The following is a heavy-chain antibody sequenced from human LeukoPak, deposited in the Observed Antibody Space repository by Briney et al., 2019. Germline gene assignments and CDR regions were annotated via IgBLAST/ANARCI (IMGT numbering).Heavy chain of an antibody. Sequence: PGGSLRLSCVGSGSTFSSYSMNWVRQAPGKGLEWVSSISSESAYILYADLVKGRFTTSRDNAKNSLYLHLDSLRAEDTAVYYCARGETGSSGYDWVYWGQGTPVTVSS. D-gene: IGHD5-12*01. V-gene: IGHV3-21*01. J-gene: IGHJ4*02. CDR3: ARGETGSSGYDWVY. CDR2: ISSESAYI. CDR1: GSTFSSYS.